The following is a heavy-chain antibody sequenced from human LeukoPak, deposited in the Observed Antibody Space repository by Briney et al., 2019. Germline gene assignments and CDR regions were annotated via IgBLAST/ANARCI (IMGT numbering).Heavy chain of an antibody. CDR3: AKDSIKTQYYYDSSGYYYFDY. V-gene: IGHV3-23*01. CDR1: GFTFSSYV. Sequence: GGSLRLSCAASGFTFSSYVMSWVRQAPGKGLEWVSAISGSGGSTYYADSVKGRFTISRDNSKNTLYLQMNSLRAEDTAVYYCAKDSIKTQYYYDSSGYYYFDYWGQGTLVTVSS. J-gene: IGHJ4*02. D-gene: IGHD3-22*01. CDR2: ISGSGGST.